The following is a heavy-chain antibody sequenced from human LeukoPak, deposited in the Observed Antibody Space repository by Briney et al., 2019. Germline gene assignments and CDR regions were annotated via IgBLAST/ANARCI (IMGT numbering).Heavy chain of an antibody. CDR2: IKQDGSEQ. V-gene: IGHV3-7*01. CDR1: GFTFSSYW. CDR3: ARDPGYSYGRRYWYFDL. J-gene: IGHJ2*01. Sequence: GGSLRLSCAASGFTFSSYWMNWVRQAPGKGLEWVANIKQDGSEQYCVDSVKGRFTISRDNAKNSLYLQMNNLRAEDTAVYYCARDPGYSYGRRYWYFDLWGRGTLVTVSS. D-gene: IGHD5-18*01.